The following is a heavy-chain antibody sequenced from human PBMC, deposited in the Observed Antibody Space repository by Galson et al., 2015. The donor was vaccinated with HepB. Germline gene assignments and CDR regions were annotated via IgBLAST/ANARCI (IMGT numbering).Heavy chain of an antibody. CDR1: GFSLSNARMG. CDR3: ARNFGDVSAFDI. J-gene: IGHJ3*02. CDR2: IFSNDEK. Sequence: PALVKPTQTLTLTCTVSGFSLSNARMGVSWIRQPPGKALEWLAHIFSNDEKSYSTSLKSRLTISKDTSKSQVVLTMTNMDPMDTATYYCARNFGDVSAFDIWGQGTMVTVSS. V-gene: IGHV2-26*01. D-gene: IGHD4-17*01.